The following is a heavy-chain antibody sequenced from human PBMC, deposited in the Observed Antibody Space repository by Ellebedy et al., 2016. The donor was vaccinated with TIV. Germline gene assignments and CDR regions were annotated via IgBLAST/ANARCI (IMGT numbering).Heavy chain of an antibody. CDR2: MNPNSGNT. Sequence: AASVKVSCKASGYTFTSYDINWVRQATGQGLEWMGWMNPNSGNTGYAQNFQGRVTMTEDTSTDTAYMEVSSLRSEDTAVYYCATSRSAYDLCYWGQGTLVTVSS. V-gene: IGHV1-8*01. J-gene: IGHJ4*02. CDR3: ATSRSAYDLCY. D-gene: IGHD5-12*01. CDR1: GYTFTSYD.